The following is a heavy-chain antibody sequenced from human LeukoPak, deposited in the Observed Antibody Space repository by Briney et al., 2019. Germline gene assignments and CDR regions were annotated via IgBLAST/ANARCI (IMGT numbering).Heavy chain of an antibody. CDR2: ISSSSSYI. J-gene: IGHJ4*02. CDR1: GFTFSSYS. Sequence: PGGSLRLSCAASGFTFSSYSMNWVRQAPGKGLEWVSSISSSSSYIYYADSVKGRFTISRDNAKNSLYLQMNSPRAEDTAVYYCARDRLGNYGFLDYWGQGTLVTVSS. CDR3: ARDRLGNYGFLDY. V-gene: IGHV3-21*01. D-gene: IGHD4-17*01.